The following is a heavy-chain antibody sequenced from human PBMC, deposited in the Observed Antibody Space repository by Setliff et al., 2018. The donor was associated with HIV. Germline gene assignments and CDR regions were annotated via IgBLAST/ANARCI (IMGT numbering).Heavy chain of an antibody. J-gene: IGHJ5*02. CDR1: GYTFTTYY. CDR2: LNPSEGTT. CDR3: VRGYRSAWNSWFDA. V-gene: IGHV1-46*01. D-gene: IGHD6-19*01. Sequence: ASVKVSCKASGYTFTTYYIHWVRQAPGQGLEWMGILNPSEGTTSFAQKFQGRVTMTRDTSTSTVYMDLSSLRADDAAVYYCVRGYRSAWNSWFDAWGQGTRVTVSS.